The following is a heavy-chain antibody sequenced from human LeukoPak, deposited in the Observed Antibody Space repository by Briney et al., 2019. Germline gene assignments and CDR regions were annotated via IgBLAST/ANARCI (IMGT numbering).Heavy chain of an antibody. V-gene: IGHV1-18*01. Sequence: ASVKVSCKASGYTFTSYGISWVRQAPGQGLEWMGWISAYNGNTNYAQKLQGRVTMTTDTSTSTAYMELRSLRSDDTAVYYCARDCRSQLLPCSDYYYYGMDVWGQGTTVTVSS. D-gene: IGHD3-10*01. J-gene: IGHJ6*02. CDR2: ISAYNGNT. CDR3: ARDCRSQLLPCSDYYYYGMDV. CDR1: GYTFTSYG.